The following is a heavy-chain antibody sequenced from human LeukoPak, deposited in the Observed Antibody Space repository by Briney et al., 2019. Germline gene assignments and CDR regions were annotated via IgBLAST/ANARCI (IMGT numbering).Heavy chain of an antibody. J-gene: IGHJ4*02. CDR1: GFTFSSYE. D-gene: IGHD3-10*01. Sequence: GGSLRLSCAASGFTFSSYEMIWVRQAPGKGLEWVSAISGSGGSTYYADSVKGRFTISRDNSKNTLYLQMNSLRAEDTAVYYCARVTYGSGTYGAFDYWGQGTLVTVSS. CDR3: ARVTYGSGTYGAFDY. CDR2: ISGSGGST. V-gene: IGHV3-23*01.